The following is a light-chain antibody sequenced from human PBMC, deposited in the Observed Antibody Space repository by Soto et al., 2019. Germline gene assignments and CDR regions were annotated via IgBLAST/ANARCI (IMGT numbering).Light chain of an antibody. Sequence: QSALTQPRSVSGSPGQSVTISCTGTSSDVGGYNYVSWYQQHPGKAPKLMIYDVSKRPSGVPDRFSGSKSGNTASLTISGLXAXXXADYYCCSYAGSYTYVFGTGTKVT. CDR2: DVS. J-gene: IGLJ1*01. CDR1: SSDVGGYNY. CDR3: CSYAGSYTYV. V-gene: IGLV2-11*01.